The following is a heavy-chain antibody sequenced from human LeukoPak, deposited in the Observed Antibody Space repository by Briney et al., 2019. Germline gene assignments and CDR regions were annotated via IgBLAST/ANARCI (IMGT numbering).Heavy chain of an antibody. Sequence: GGSLRLSCAASGFTFSSYSMNWVRQAPGKGLEWVSSISSSSSYIYYADSVKGRFTISRDNAKNSLYLQMNSLRAEDTALYYCAKGPNEGYFDYWGQGTLVTVSS. CDR1: GFTFSSYS. D-gene: IGHD1-1*01. CDR3: AKGPNEGYFDY. V-gene: IGHV3-21*04. J-gene: IGHJ4*02. CDR2: ISSSSSYI.